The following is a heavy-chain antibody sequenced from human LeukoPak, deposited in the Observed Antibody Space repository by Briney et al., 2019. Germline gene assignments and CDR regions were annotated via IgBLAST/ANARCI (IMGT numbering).Heavy chain of an antibody. Sequence: SSVKVSCQASGGTFSSYAIRWVGQAPGQGLDWMGGIIPIFGTANYAQKFQGRVTITTDESTSTAYMELSSLRSEDTAVYYCARDGDYDFWSGPHNWFDPWGQGTLVTVSS. J-gene: IGHJ5*02. D-gene: IGHD3-3*01. CDR1: GGTFSSYA. CDR2: IIPIFGTA. CDR3: ARDGDYDFWSGPHNWFDP. V-gene: IGHV1-69*05.